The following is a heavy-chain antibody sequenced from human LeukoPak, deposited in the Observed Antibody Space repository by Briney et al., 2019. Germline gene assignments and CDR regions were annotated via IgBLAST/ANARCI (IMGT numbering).Heavy chain of an antibody. CDR3: ATGAGFWFDP. CDR1: GYTLTELS. Sequence: ASSVKVSCKVSGYTLTELSMHWVRQPPAKGLEWMGGFYSEGGETLKPQKFQGSVTMTEDTSTDTAYMELSSLRSEDTAVYYWATGAGFWFDPWGQGTLVTVSS. V-gene: IGHV1-24*01. D-gene: IGHD6-19*01. J-gene: IGHJ5*02. CDR2: FYSEGGET.